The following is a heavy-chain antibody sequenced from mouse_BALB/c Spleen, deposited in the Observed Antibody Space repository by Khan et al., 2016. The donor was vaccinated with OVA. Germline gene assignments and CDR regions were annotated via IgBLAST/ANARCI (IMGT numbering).Heavy chain of an antibody. J-gene: IGHJ4*01. CDR2: IWSDGST. CDR3: ARQPYYHYNVMDY. CDR1: GFSLTNYG. Sequence: VKLLESGPGLVAPSQSLSITCTISGFSLTNYGVHWVRQPPGKGLEWLVVIWSDGSTTYNSALKSRLTITKDNSKSQVFLKMNSLQTADTAMYFCARQPYYHYNVMDYWGQGTSVTVSS. D-gene: IGHD2-10*01. V-gene: IGHV2-6-1*01.